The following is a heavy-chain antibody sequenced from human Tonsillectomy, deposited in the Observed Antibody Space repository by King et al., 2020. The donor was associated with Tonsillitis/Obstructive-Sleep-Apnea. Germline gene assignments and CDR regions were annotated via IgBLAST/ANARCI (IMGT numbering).Heavy chain of an antibody. CDR2: IYPGATET. CDR3: ARLYCGGNSCHSGSRYDFDS. Sequence: VQLVESGAEVKKPGESLKISCKGSGYSFTTYWIAWVRQMPEKGPEWMGIIYPGATETKYSPSFQGQVTISADKSVSTGYLEWSSLKDSDTALYLCARLYCGGNSCHSGSRYDFDSWGQGTLVTVSS. CDR1: GYSFTTYW. J-gene: IGHJ4*02. D-gene: IGHD2-21*01. V-gene: IGHV5-51*03.